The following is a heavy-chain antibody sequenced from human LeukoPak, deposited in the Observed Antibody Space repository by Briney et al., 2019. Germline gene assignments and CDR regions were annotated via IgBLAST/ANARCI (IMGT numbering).Heavy chain of an antibody. Sequence: SETLSLTCNVSGGSFNGYYWTWMRQSPGKGLEWIAEINHIGTTNHNPSLKSRVSVSTDTSKNQFFLKLTSVTAADTARYYCARLVVTAPQYHYYMDVWGEGTTVTVSS. D-gene: IGHD2-21*02. CDR2: INHIGTT. CDR1: GGSFNGYY. J-gene: IGHJ6*03. V-gene: IGHV4-34*01. CDR3: ARLVVTAPQYHYYMDV.